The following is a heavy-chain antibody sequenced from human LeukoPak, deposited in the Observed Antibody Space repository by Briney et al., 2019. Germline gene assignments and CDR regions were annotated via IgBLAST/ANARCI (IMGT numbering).Heavy chain of an antibody. D-gene: IGHD2-2*01. CDR1: GFMFSTYT. Sequence: GGSLRLSCAASGFMFSTYTMNWVRQAPGKGLEWVSSISSSGNYIYYADSVKGRFTISRDNAKNSLYLQMNSLRAEDTAVYYCARDFCSSTSCYFYYYYGMDVWGQGTTVTVSS. J-gene: IGHJ6*02. CDR2: ISSSGNYI. CDR3: ARDFCSSTSCYFYYYYGMDV. V-gene: IGHV3-21*01.